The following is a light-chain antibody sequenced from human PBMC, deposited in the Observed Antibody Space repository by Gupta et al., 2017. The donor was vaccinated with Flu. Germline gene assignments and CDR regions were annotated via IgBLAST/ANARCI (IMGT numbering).Light chain of an antibody. Sequence: SYELTQPPSVSVSPGQTASIPCSADKLGDKYVCWYRQKPGQSPVKVIYEDSKRPSGIPERFSGSNSGNTATLTISGTQAMDEADYYCQAWDSGTCGFGGGTKLTVL. CDR1: KLGDKY. V-gene: IGLV3-1*01. CDR3: QAWDSGTCG. J-gene: IGLJ2*01. CDR2: EDS.